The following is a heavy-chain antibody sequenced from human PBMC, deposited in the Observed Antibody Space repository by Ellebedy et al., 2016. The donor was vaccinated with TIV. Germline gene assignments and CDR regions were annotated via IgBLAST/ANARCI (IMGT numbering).Heavy chain of an antibody. Sequence: GESLKISCAASGFTFTGYAMHWVRQAPGKGLQYVSGISSNGDSTYYADSVKGRFIISRDNSKNTLYLQMGSLRAEDMAVYYCARGSLYYQYYMDVWGKGTTVTVSS. CDR3: ARGSLYYQYYMDV. V-gene: IGHV3-64*02. CDR1: GFTFTGYA. CDR2: ISSNGDST. J-gene: IGHJ6*03.